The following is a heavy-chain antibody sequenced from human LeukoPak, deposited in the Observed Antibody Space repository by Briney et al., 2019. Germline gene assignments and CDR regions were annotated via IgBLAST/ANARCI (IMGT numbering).Heavy chain of an antibody. D-gene: IGHD3-22*01. J-gene: IGHJ4*02. V-gene: IGHV3-30-3*01. CDR3: AKDLYYYDSSGYYHVYFDY. Sequence: GGSVRLSCAASGFTFSSYAMHWVRQAPGKGLEWVAVISYDGSNKYYADSVKGRFTISRDNSKNTLYLQMNSLRAEDTAVYYCAKDLYYYDSSGYYHVYFDYWGQGTLVTVSS. CDR2: ISYDGSNK. CDR1: GFTFSSYA.